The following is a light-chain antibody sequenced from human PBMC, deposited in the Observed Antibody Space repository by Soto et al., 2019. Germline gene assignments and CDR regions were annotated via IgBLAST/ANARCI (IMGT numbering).Light chain of an antibody. V-gene: IGLV2-14*01. J-gene: IGLJ2*01. CDR3: SSFTSSTTVV. CDR1: SSDVGGYNY. Sequence: QSALTQPTSVSGSPGQSITISCTATSSDVGGYNYVSWYQQHPGRAPKLIIYEVSDRPSGISHRFSGSKSGNTASLTISGLQLADEADYYCSSFTSSTTVVFGGGTKLTVL. CDR2: EVS.